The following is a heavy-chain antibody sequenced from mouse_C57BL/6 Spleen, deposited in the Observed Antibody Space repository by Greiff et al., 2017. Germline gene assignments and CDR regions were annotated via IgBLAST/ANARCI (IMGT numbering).Heavy chain of an antibody. J-gene: IGHJ4*01. V-gene: IGHV2-5*01. CDR3: AKKGYYGSSSYAMDY. CDR1: GFSLTSYG. D-gene: IGHD1-1*01. Sequence: QVHVKQSGPGLVQPSQSLSITCTVSGFSLTSYGVHWVRQSPGKGLEWLGVIWRGGSTDYNAAFMSRLSITKDNSKSQVFFKMNSLQADDTAIYYCAKKGYYGSSSYAMDYWGQGTSVTVSS. CDR2: IWRGGST.